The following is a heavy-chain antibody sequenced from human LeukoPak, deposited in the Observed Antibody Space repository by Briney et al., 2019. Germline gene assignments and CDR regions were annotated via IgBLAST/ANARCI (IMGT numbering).Heavy chain of an antibody. CDR1: GFTFSHFW. J-gene: IGHJ4*02. CDR3: AREDGYCSGGNCCSYFDS. V-gene: IGHV3-7*01. Sequence: RGSLRLSCAASGFTFSHFWMSWVRQAPGKGLEWVAYIKKTGSETYYVDSVKGRFTITRDNTRSSLFLQMYSLRAEDTAVYFCAREDGYCSGGNCCSYFDSWGQGTLVTVSS. CDR2: IKKTGSET. D-gene: IGHD2-15*01.